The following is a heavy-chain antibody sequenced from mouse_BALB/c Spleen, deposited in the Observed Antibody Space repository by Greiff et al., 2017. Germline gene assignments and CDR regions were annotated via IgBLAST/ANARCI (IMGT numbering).Heavy chain of an antibody. V-gene: IGHV1S22*01. CDR3: TRSRWLGHGGDY. CDR2: IYPGSGST. J-gene: IGHJ2*01. CDR1: GYTFTSYW. D-gene: IGHD3-1*01. Sequence: LQQPGSELVRPGASVKLSCKASGYTFTSYWMHWVKQRHGQGLEWIGNIYPGSGSTNYDEKFKSKGTLTVDTSSSTAYMHLSSLTSEDSAVYYCTRSRWLGHGGDYWGQGTTLTVSS.